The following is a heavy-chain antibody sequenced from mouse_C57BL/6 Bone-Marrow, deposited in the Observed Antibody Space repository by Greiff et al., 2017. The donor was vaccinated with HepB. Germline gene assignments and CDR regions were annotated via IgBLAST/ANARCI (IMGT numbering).Heavy chain of an antibody. J-gene: IGHJ4*01. V-gene: IGHV1-15*01. D-gene: IGHD1-1*01. CDR2: IDPETGGT. CDR3: TKGETYGSYAMDY. Sequence: VQLQQSGAELVRPGASVTLSCKASGYTFTDYEMHWVKQTPVHGLEWIGAIDPETGGTAYNQKFKGKAILTADKSSSTAYMELRSLTSEYSAVYYCTKGETYGSYAMDYWGQGTSVTVSS. CDR1: GYTFTDYE.